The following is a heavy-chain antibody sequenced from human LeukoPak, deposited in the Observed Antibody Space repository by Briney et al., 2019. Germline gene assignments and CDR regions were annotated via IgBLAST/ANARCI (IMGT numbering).Heavy chain of an antibody. D-gene: IGHD6-19*01. CDR3: ARKSLSGWYNYYYMDV. Sequence: SETLSLTCTVSGGSITSSSYYWGWIRQPPGKGLEWIGEIYHSGSTNYNPSLKSRVTISVDKSKNQFSLKLSSVTAADTAVYYCARKSLSGWYNYYYMDVWGKGTTVTVSS. CDR1: GGSITSSSYY. V-gene: IGHV4-39*07. CDR2: IYHSGST. J-gene: IGHJ6*03.